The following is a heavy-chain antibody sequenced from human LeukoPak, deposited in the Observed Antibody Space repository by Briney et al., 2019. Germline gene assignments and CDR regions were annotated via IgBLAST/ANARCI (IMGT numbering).Heavy chain of an antibody. V-gene: IGHV4-39*01. CDR2: IYYSGST. J-gene: IGHJ3*02. Sequence: SETLSLTCTVSGGSISSSSYYWGWIRQPPGKGLEWIGSIYYSGSTYYNPSLKSRVTISVDTSENQFSLKLSSVTAADTAVYYCARFSRAGFNDAFDIWGQGTVVTVSS. D-gene: IGHD6-13*01. CDR1: GGSISSSSYY. CDR3: ARFSRAGFNDAFDI.